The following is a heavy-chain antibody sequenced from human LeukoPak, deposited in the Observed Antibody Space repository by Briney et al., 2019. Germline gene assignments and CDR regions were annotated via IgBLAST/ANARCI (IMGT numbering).Heavy chain of an antibody. CDR2: INTNSGGT. D-gene: IGHD1-26*01. Sequence: ASVKVSCKASGYTFTGYYIHWVRQAPGQGLEWMGWINTNSGGTIYAQKFQGRVTMTRDTSISAAYMELSRLRSDDTAFYYCARDNVGAPRDYYYGMDVWGQGTTVTVSS. J-gene: IGHJ6*02. CDR3: ARDNVGAPRDYYYGMDV. V-gene: IGHV1-2*02. CDR1: GYTFTGYY.